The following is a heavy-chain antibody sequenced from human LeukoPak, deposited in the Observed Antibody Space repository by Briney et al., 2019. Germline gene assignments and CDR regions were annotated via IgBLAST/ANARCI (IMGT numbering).Heavy chain of an antibody. V-gene: IGHV3-30-3*01. CDR2: ISYDGSNK. D-gene: IGHD3-22*01. J-gene: IGHJ4*02. Sequence: PGGSLRLSCAASGFTFSSYWVHWVRQAPGKGLEWVAVISYDGSNKYYADSVKGRFTISRDNSKNTLYLQMNSLRAEDTAVYYCARDGTGGGYYLFDYWGQGTLVTVSS. CDR3: ARDGTGGGYYLFDY. CDR1: GFTFSSYW.